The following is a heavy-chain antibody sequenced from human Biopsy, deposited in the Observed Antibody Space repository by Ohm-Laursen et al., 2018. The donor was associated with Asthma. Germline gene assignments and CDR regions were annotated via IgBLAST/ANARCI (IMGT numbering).Heavy chain of an antibody. CDR2: ISPDGRSA. CDR1: GFTFGGYA. V-gene: IGHV3-23*01. CDR3: VKDTVEDRGGYYTFDV. D-gene: IGHD3-22*01. J-gene: IGHJ3*01. Sequence: GQTLSLTCAASGFTFGGYAMSWARQAPGKGLEWVSTISPDGRSAHGPDSFRGRFTISRDNSRDTLYLQMRSLRADDTAVYYCVKDTVEDRGGYYTFDVWAKGQRSPSPQ.